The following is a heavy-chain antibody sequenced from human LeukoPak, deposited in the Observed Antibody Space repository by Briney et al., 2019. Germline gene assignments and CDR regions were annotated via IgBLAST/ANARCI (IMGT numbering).Heavy chain of an antibody. D-gene: IGHD2-15*01. Sequence: PGGSLRLSCAASGFTFSSYWMSWVRQAPGKGLEWVANIKQDGSEKYYVDSVKGRFTISRDNAKNSLYLQMNSLRAEDTAVYYCASGGGHCSGGSCNYYYYYYMDVWGKGTTVTVSS. CDR1: GFTFSSYW. CDR3: ASGGGHCSGGSCNYYYYYYMDV. CDR2: IKQDGSEK. V-gene: IGHV3-7*01. J-gene: IGHJ6*03.